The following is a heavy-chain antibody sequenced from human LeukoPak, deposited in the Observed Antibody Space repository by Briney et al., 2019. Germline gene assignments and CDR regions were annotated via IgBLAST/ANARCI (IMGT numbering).Heavy chain of an antibody. V-gene: IGHV3-20*04. Sequence: GGSLRLSCAAPGFTFVDYGMTWVRQVPGKGLEWVSGVSWNGRSTGYADSMKGRFTISRDNAKTSLYLQMNSLRPEDTALYFCARYTRGLGYMDVWGKGTTVTVSS. J-gene: IGHJ6*03. CDR2: VSWNGRST. CDR1: GFTFVDYG. CDR3: ARYTRGLGYMDV. D-gene: IGHD2-15*01.